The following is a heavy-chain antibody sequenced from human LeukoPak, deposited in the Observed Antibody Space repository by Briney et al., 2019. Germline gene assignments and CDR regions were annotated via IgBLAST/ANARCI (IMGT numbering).Heavy chain of an antibody. V-gene: IGHV3-11*01. D-gene: IGHD3-10*01. Sequence: PGGSLRLSCAASGFTFSDYYMSWIRQAPGKGLERVSYISSSGNTIYYADSVKGRFTISRDNAKNSLYLQMNSLRVEDTAVYYCARDFRAAFDPWGQGTLVTVSS. CDR2: ISSSGNTI. J-gene: IGHJ5*02. CDR3: ARDFRAAFDP. CDR1: GFTFSDYY.